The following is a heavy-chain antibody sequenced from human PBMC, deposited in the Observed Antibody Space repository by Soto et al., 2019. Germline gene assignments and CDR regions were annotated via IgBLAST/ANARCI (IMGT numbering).Heavy chain of an antibody. J-gene: IGHJ5*02. CDR2: IIPILGIA. CDR1: GGTFSSYT. V-gene: IGHV1-69*08. CDR3: ARDVVVAATQNNWFDP. D-gene: IGHD2-15*01. Sequence: QVQLVQSGAEVKKPGSSVKVSCKASGGTFSSYTISWVRQAPGQGLEWMGRIIPILGIANYAQKFQGRVTITADKSTSTAYMELSSLRSEDTAVYYCARDVVVAATQNNWFDPWGQGTLVTVSS.